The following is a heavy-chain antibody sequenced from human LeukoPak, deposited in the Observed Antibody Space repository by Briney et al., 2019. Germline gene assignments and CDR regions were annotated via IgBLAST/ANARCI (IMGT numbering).Heavy chain of an antibody. V-gene: IGHV3-30*02. J-gene: IGHJ4*02. CDR3: AKDPRPAAGVYSFDF. CDR2: IRYDGSNK. D-gene: IGHD6-13*01. CDR1: GFTFSSYG. Sequence: HPGGPLRLSCAASGFTFSSYGMHWVRQAPGKGLEWVAFIRYDGSNKFYADSVKGRFTISRDNSKNTLYLQMNSLRAEDTAVYYCAKDPRPAAGVYSFDFWGQGTLVTVSS.